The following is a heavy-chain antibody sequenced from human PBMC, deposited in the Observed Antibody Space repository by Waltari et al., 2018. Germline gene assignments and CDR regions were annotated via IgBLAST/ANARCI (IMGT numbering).Heavy chain of an antibody. Sequence: QVQLQQWGAGLLKPSETLSLTCAVYGGSFSGYYWSWIRQPPGKGLEWIGEINHSGSTNYNPSLKSRVTISVDTSKNQFSLKLSSVTAADTAVYYCARGGGDIVVVPAARKKLFDYWGQGTLVTVSS. CDR2: INHSGST. CDR3: ARGGGDIVVVPAARKKLFDY. CDR1: GGSFSGYY. V-gene: IGHV4-34*01. J-gene: IGHJ4*02. D-gene: IGHD2-2*01.